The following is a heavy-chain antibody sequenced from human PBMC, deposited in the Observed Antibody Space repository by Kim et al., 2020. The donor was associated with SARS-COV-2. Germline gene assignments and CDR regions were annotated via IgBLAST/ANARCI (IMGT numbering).Heavy chain of an antibody. V-gene: IGHV4-4*02. D-gene: IGHD5-12*01. CDR2: IYHSGST. CDR3: ARFVILRGYSGYDFPESYYDSGMDV. J-gene: IGHJ6*02. CDR1: GGSISSSNW. Sequence: SETLSLTCAVSGGSISSSNWWSWVRQPPGKGLEWIGEIYHSGSTNYNPSLKSRVTISVDKSKNQFSLKLSSVTAADTAVYYCARFVILRGYSGYDFPESYYDSGMDVWGQGTTVTVSS.